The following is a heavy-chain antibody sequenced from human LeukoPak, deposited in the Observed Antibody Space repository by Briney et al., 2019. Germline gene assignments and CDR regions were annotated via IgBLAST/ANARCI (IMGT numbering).Heavy chain of an antibody. J-gene: IGHJ4*02. CDR3: SRLLPSRPDFYFDY. D-gene: IGHD6-6*01. Sequence: ASETLSLTCTASGASISSDYWSWIRQPPGRRPEWIGYIYSSGTTKYNPSLQSRVTISIDTSKNQFSLKLTSMTAADTAVYFCSRLLPSRPDFYFDYWGQGTLVTVSS. CDR1: GASISSDY. V-gene: IGHV4-4*09. CDR2: IYSSGTT.